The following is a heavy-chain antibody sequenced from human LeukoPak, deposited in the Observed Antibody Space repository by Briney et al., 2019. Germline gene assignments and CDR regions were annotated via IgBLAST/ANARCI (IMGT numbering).Heavy chain of an antibody. V-gene: IGHV6-1*01. CDR1: GDSVSSNSVT. CDR3: ARRLTQYDCFDP. CDR2: TYYRSTWYN. Sequence: SQTLSLTRAISGDSVSSNSVTWNWIRQSPSRGLEWLGRTYYRSTWYNDCAVSVRGRITVNPDTSKNQFSQHLNSVTPEDTAVYYCARRLTQYDCFDPWGQGILVTVSS. J-gene: IGHJ5*02. D-gene: IGHD2-2*01.